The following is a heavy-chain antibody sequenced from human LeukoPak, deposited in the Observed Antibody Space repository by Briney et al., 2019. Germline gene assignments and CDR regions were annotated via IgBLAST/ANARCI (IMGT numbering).Heavy chain of an antibody. CDR2: ISSSSSYI. D-gene: IGHD6-13*01. CDR1: GFTFSSYS. Sequence: GGSLRLSCAASGFTFSSYSMNWVRQAPGKGLEWVSSISSSSSYIYYADSVKGRFTISRDKAKNSLYLQMNSLRAEDTAVYYCARDRGSSWYWRAYYFDYWGQGTLVTVSS. J-gene: IGHJ4*02. CDR3: ARDRGSSWYWRAYYFDY. V-gene: IGHV3-21*01.